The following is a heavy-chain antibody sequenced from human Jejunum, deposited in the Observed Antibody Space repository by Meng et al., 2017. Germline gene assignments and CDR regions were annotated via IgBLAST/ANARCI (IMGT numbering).Heavy chain of an antibody. CDR3: VDSKWSANY. D-gene: IGHD3-3*01. CDR1: GGSFSGHY. CDR2: INDSGST. J-gene: IGHJ4*02. Sequence: QRQRQQWGAGLLKPSETLSLTCAVYGGSFSGHYWTWIRQPPGKGLEWIGEINDSGSTHYNPSLGSRVTISVDTSKSQFSLKLISVTAADTGVYYCVDSKWSANYWGQGTLVTVSS. V-gene: IGHV4-34*01.